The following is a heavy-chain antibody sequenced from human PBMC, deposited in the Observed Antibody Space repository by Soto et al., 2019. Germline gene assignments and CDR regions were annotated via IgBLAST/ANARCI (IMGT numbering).Heavy chain of an antibody. CDR1: GGSISSGDYY. V-gene: IGHV4-30-4*01. Sequence: SETLSLTCTVSGGSISSGDYYWSWIRQPPGKGLEWIGYIYYSGSTYYNPSLKSRVTISVDTSKNQFSLKLSSVTAADTAVYYCARGRQYQLLRFDPWGQGTLVTVSS. CDR2: IYYSGST. CDR3: ARGRQYQLLRFDP. D-gene: IGHD2-2*01. J-gene: IGHJ5*02.